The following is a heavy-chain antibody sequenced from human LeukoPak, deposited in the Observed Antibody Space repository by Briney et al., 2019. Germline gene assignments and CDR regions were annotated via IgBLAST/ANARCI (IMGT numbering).Heavy chain of an antibody. J-gene: IGHJ4*02. CDR3: VKDLENCGGDCYLLQF. Sequence: GGSLRPSCAASGFSFSAYWMSWVRQAPGKGLEWVSAIGSSGVSTYYADSVKARFTISRDNSKNTLYLQMNSLRAEDTALYYCVKDLENCGGDCYLLQFWGQGTLVTVSS. CDR1: GFSFSAYW. V-gene: IGHV3-23*01. D-gene: IGHD2-21*02. CDR2: IGSSGVST.